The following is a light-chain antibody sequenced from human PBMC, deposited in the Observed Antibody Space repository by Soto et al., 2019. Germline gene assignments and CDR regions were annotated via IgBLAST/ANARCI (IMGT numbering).Light chain of an antibody. Sequence: QSVLTKPASVSGSPGQSITISCTGTSSDVGGYNYVSWYQQHPGKAPKLMIYDVSNRPSGVSNRFSGSKSGNTASLTISGLQAEDEADYYCSSYTSSSTLDVFGTGTRSPS. CDR3: SSYTSSSTLDV. CDR1: SSDVGGYNY. CDR2: DVS. J-gene: IGLJ1*01. V-gene: IGLV2-14*01.